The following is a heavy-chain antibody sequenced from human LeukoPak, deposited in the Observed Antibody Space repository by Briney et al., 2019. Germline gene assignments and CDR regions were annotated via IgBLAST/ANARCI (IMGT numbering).Heavy chain of an antibody. J-gene: IGHJ4*02. Sequence: GGSLRLSCAASGFTFSSYSMNWVRQAPGKGLEWVSSISSSSSYLYYADSVKGRFTISRDNAKNSLYLQMNSLRAEDTAVYYCASHAYYYDSSGYDYWGQGTLVTVSS. V-gene: IGHV3-21*01. CDR2: ISSSSSYL. D-gene: IGHD3-22*01. CDR3: ASHAYYYDSSGYDY. CDR1: GFTFSSYS.